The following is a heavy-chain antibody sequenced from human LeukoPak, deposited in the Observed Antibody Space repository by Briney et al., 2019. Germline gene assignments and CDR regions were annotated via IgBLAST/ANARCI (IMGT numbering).Heavy chain of an antibody. CDR3: ARLITYGGRDY. CDR1: GFRFSAAA. V-gene: IGHV3-21*05. Sequence: NPGGSLRLSCGASGFRFSAAAMHWVRQAPGKGLEWVSYITSGGSDIAYADSVKGRFTISRDNANNTLFLQMSSLRVEDTAVYYCARLITYGGRDYWGQGTLVTVSS. CDR2: ITSGGSDI. J-gene: IGHJ4*02. D-gene: IGHD4-23*01.